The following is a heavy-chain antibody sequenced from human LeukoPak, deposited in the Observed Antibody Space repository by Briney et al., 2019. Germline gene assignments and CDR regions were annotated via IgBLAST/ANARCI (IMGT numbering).Heavy chain of an antibody. V-gene: IGHV3-21*01. CDR2: ISSSSSYI. Sequence: GGPLRLSCAASGFTFSSYSMNWVRQAPGKGLEWVSSISSSSSYIYYADSVKGRFTISRDNAKNSLYLQMNSLRAEDTAVYYCARVSVHDAFDIWGQGTMVTVSS. J-gene: IGHJ3*02. CDR3: ARVSVHDAFDI. D-gene: IGHD3-16*02. CDR1: GFTFSSYS.